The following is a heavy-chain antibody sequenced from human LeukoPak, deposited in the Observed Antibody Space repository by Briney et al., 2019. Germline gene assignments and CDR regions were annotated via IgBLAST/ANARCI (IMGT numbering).Heavy chain of an antibody. J-gene: IGHJ6*02. CDR2: IYYSGGT. CDR3: ARFSYGPPDYYYGMDV. Sequence: PSETLSLTCTASGGSISSSSYYWGWIRQPPGKGLEWIGSIYYSGGTYYNPSLKSRVTISVDTSKNQFSLKLSSVTAADTAVYYCARFSYGPPDYYYGMDVWGQGTTVTVSS. D-gene: IGHD5-18*01. V-gene: IGHV4-39*01. CDR1: GGSISSSSYY.